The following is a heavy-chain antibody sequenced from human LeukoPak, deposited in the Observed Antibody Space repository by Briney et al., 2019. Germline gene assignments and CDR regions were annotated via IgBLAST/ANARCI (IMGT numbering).Heavy chain of an antibody. CDR1: EFTFSSYA. D-gene: IGHD3-22*01. J-gene: IGHJ4*02. CDR3: AKDTTYYYYSSGYRMFDY. Sequence: PGGSLRLSCAASEFTFSSYAMSWVRQAPGKGLEWVSAIRGSGGSTYYADSVKGRFTISRDNSKNTLYLQMNSLRAEDTAVYYCAKDTTYYYYSSGYRMFDYWGQGTLVTVSS. CDR2: IRGSGGST. V-gene: IGHV3-23*01.